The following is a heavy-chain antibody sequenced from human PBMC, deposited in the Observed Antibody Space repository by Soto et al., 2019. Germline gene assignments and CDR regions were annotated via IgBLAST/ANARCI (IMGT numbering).Heavy chain of an antibody. CDR3: ARLGGFYHAFDS. V-gene: IGHV4-59*12. Sequence: SETLSLTCAVSGGSISPYYWAWIRRPPGKGLEWLGYIYFGGTTTYNPSLKSRLTMSLDTSKNQFSLKLTSVAAADTAVYYCARLGGFYHAFDSWGQGALVTVSS. D-gene: IGHD3-22*01. CDR1: GGSISPYY. CDR2: IYFGGTT. J-gene: IGHJ4*02.